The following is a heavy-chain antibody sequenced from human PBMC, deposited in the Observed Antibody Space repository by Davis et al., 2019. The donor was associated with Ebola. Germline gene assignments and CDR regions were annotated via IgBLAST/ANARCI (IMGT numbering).Heavy chain of an antibody. J-gene: IGHJ6*02. D-gene: IGHD4-23*01. CDR2: IKQDGSEK. CDR3: ARLGSNSGSNYYYYGMDV. V-gene: IGHV3-7*03. CDR1: GFTFSSYW. Sequence: PGGSLRLSCAASGFTFSSYWMSWVRQAPGKGLEWVANIKQDGSEKYYVDSVKGRFTISRDNAKNSLYLQMNSLRAEDTAVYYCARLGSNSGSNYYYYGMDVWGQGTTVTVSS.